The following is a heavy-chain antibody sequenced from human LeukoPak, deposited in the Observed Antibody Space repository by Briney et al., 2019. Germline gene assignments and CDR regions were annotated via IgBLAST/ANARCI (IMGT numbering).Heavy chain of an antibody. D-gene: IGHD6-13*01. CDR3: ARGARTTGIPYDY. CDR2: IIPIFGTA. CDR1: GGTFSSYA. Sequence: ASVKVSCKASGGTFSSYAISWVRQAPGQGLEWMGGIIPIFGTANYAQKFQGRVTITTAESTSAAYMELSSLRSEDTAVYYCARGARTTGIPYDYWGQGILVTVSS. V-gene: IGHV1-69*05. J-gene: IGHJ4*02.